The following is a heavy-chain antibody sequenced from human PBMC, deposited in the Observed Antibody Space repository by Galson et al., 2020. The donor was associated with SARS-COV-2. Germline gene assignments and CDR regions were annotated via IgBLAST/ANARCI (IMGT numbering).Heavy chain of an antibody. Sequence: GGSLRLSCAASGFTFSSYAMSWVRQAPGKGLEWVSAISGSGGSTYYADSVKGRFTISRDNSKNTLYLQMNSLRAEDTAVYYCAKGSPRVRGVSARAFHYFDYWGQGTLVTVSS. CDR1: GFTFSSYA. J-gene: IGHJ4*02. CDR2: ISGSGGST. D-gene: IGHD3-10*01. CDR3: AKGSPRVRGVSARAFHYFDY. V-gene: IGHV3-23*01.